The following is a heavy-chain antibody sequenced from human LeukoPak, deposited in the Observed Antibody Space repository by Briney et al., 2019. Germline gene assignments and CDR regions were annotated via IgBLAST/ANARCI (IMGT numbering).Heavy chain of an antibody. V-gene: IGHV4-39*01. D-gene: IGHD1-1*01. CDR1: GGSISSRSYY. CDR2: MYYSGST. CDR3: ARANWNDGSFDI. J-gene: IGHJ3*02. Sequence: SETLSLTCRVSGGSISSRSYYWGSIRQPPGKGLEWIGSMYYSGSTYYNPSLKSRVTISGDTSKNQFSLKLSSVTAADMAVYYCARANWNDGSFDIWGQGTMVTVSS.